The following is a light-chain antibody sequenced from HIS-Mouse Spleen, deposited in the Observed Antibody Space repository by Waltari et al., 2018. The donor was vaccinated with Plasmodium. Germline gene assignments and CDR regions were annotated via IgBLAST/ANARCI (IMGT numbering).Light chain of an antibody. V-gene: IGLV3-19*01. CDR3: NSRDSSGNHQV. CDR1: SLRSYY. CDR2: GKN. Sequence: SSELTQDPAVSVALGQTVRITCQGASLRSYYASWYQQTPGQAPVLVIYGKNNRPSGIPDRFSGSSSGNTASLTITGAQAEDEADYYCNSRDSSGNHQVFGGGTKLTVL. J-gene: IGLJ3*02.